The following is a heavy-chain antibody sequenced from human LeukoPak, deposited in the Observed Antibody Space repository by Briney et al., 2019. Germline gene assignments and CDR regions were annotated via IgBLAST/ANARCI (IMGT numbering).Heavy chain of an antibody. J-gene: IGHJ5*02. Sequence: SETLSLTCAVYGGSFSGYYWSWIRQPPGKGLEWIGEINHSGSTNYNPSLKSRVTISVDTSKNQFSLKLSSVTAADTAVYYCARVRGDYYGSGIGNWFDPWGQGTLVTVSS. V-gene: IGHV4-34*01. D-gene: IGHD3-10*01. CDR3: ARVRGDYYGSGIGNWFDP. CDR2: INHSGST. CDR1: GGSFSGYY.